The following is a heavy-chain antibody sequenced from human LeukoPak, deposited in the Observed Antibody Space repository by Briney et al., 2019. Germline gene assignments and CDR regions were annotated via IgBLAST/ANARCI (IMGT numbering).Heavy chain of an antibody. CDR1: GGSISSSSYY. V-gene: IGHV4-39*07. Sequence: PSETLSLTCTVSGGSISSSSYYWGWIRQPPGKGLEWIGSIYYSGSTYYNPSLKSRVTISVDTSKNQFSLKLSSVTAADTAVYYCASTDSTWVFDYWGQGTLVTVSS. CDR2: IYYSGST. CDR3: ASTDSTWVFDY. D-gene: IGHD1-26*01. J-gene: IGHJ4*02.